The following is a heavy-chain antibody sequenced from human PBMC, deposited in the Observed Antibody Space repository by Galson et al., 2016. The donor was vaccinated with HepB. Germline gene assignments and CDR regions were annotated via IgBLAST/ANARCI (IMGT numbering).Heavy chain of an antibody. CDR1: GFTLSSYW. V-gene: IGHV3-74*03. D-gene: IGHD2-15*01. CDR2: IKGDGSST. J-gene: IGHJ4*02. CDR3: AREAIHCSGGSCYGADFDC. Sequence: SLRLSCAASGFTLSSYWMHWVRQAPGKGLMWVSRIKGDGSSTAYADSVKGRFTISRDNAKNTLYLQMNSLRAEDTAVYYCAREAIHCSGGSCYGADFDCWGQGTLVTVSS.